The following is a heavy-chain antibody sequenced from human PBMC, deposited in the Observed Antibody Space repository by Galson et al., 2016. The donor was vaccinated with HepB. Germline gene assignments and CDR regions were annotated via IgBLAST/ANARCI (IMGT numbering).Heavy chain of an antibody. V-gene: IGHV3-53*01. J-gene: IGHJ4*02. CDR2: IYNSGTS. D-gene: IGHD3-10*01. Sequence: SLRLSCAVSGFAFSSYCMNWVRQAPGKGLEWVSVIYNSGTSFYADSVKGRFTISRDNSKNTLYLQMNSLRAEDTAVYYCARGGPYYGSGSYYEYSDYWGQGTLVTVSS. CDR3: ARGGPYYGSGSYYEYSDY. CDR1: GFAFSSYC.